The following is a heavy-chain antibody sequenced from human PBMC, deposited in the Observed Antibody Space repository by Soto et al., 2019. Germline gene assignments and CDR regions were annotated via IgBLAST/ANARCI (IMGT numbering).Heavy chain of an antibody. CDR1: GGSISSYY. D-gene: IGHD3-3*01. Sequence: PSETLSLTCTVSGGSISSYYWSWIRQPPGKGLEWIGYIYYSGSTNYNPSLKSRVTISVDTSKNQFSLKLSSVTAADTAVYYCARARAVLRFLEWLPTPDGMDVWGQGTTVTVSS. CDR3: ARARAVLRFLEWLPTPDGMDV. V-gene: IGHV4-59*01. J-gene: IGHJ6*02. CDR2: IYYSGST.